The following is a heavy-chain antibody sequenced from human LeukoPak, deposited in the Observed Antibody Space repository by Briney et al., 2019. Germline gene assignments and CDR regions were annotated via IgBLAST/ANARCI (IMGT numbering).Heavy chain of an antibody. CDR2: IYHSGST. CDR3: ARLGYCSTTSCYNWFDP. D-gene: IGHD2-2*03. V-gene: IGHV4-38-2*01. J-gene: IGHJ5*02. CDR1: GYSISSGYY. Sequence: SETLSLTCAVSGYSISSGYYWGWIRQPPGKGVEWIGSIYHSGSTYYNPSLKSRVTISVDTSKNQFSLKLSSVTAADTGVYYCARLGYCSTTSCYNWFDPWGQGTLVTVSS.